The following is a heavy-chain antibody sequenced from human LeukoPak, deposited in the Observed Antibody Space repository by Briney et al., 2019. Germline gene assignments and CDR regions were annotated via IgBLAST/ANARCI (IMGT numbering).Heavy chain of an antibody. CDR2: IYYSGST. J-gene: IGHJ4*02. V-gene: IGHV4-59*01. CDR1: GGSISSYY. D-gene: IGHD3-22*01. Sequence: PSETLSLTCTVSGGSISSYYWSWIRQPPGKGLEWIGYIYYSGSTNYNPSLKSRVTISVDTSKNQFSLKLSSVTAADTAVYNCARGFYDSSGYYSGYYFDYWGQGTLVTVSS. CDR3: ARGFYDSSGYYSGYYFDY.